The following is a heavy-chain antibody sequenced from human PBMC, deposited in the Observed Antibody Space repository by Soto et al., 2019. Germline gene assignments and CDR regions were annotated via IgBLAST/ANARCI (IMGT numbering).Heavy chain of an antibody. J-gene: IGHJ6*02. CDR3: ARALPLYSSSWHSYYYYGMDV. V-gene: IGHV6-1*01. CDR1: GDSVSSNSAA. Sequence: SQTLSLTCAISGDSVSSNSAAWNWIRQSPSRGLEWLGRTYHRSKWYNDYAVSVKSRITINPDTSKNQFSLQLNSVTPEDTAVYYCARALPLYSSSWHSYYYYGMDVWGQGTTVTVSS. D-gene: IGHD6-13*01. CDR2: TYHRSKWYN.